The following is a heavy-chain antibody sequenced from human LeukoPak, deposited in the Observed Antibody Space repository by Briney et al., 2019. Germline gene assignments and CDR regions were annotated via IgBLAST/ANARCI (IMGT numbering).Heavy chain of an antibody. J-gene: IGHJ4*02. CDR3: ARFASWELLPYFDY. Sequence: GGSLRLSCAASGFTFSSYEMNWVRQAPGKGLEWVSYISSSGSTIYYADSVRGRFATSRDNAKNSLYLQMNSLRAEDTAVYYCARFASWELLPYFDYWGQGTLVTVSS. CDR1: GFTFSSYE. D-gene: IGHD1-26*01. CDR2: ISSSGSTI. V-gene: IGHV3-48*03.